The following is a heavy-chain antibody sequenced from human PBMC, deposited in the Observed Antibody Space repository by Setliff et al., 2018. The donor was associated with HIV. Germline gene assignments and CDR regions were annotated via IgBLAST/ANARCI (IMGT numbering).Heavy chain of an antibody. Sequence: GGSLRLSCAASGFTLSGSAIHWVRQASGKGLEWIGRIRTKINNYATTDTASVKDRFTISRDDSKNTAFLQMNSLKSEDTSVYYCTGWGSGWPQNYWGQGTLVTVSS. D-gene: IGHD6-19*01. V-gene: IGHV3-73*01. CDR1: GFTLSGSA. CDR2: IRTKINNYAT. CDR3: TGWGSGWPQNY. J-gene: IGHJ4*02.